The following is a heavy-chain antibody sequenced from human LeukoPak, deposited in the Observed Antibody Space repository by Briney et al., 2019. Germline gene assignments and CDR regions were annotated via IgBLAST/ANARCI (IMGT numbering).Heavy chain of an antibody. Sequence: GGSLRLSCAASGFTFSRYGLHWVRQAPGKGLEWVALISYDGHNKYYADSVKGRFTISRDNSKNTLYLQMNSLRAEDTAVYYCARGAYSGYAPAIDYWGQGTLVTVSS. CDR3: ARGAYSGYAPAIDY. CDR2: ISYDGHNK. D-gene: IGHD5-12*01. CDR1: GFTFSRYG. J-gene: IGHJ4*02. V-gene: IGHV3-30*03.